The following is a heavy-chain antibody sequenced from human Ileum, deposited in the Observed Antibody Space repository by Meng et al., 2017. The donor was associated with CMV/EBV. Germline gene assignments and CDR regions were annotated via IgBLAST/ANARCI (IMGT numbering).Heavy chain of an antibody. Sequence: CTCSGFSLSNSGVGVGWIRQPPGKALEWLALIYWNDGERYSPSLKSRLTITKDTSKNQVVLTMTNMDPVDTATYYCAHLDYSNLFDYWGQGTLVTVSS. D-gene: IGHD4-11*01. CDR3: AHLDYSNLFDY. J-gene: IGHJ4*02. V-gene: IGHV2-5*01. CDR2: IYWNDGE. CDR1: GFSLSNSGVG.